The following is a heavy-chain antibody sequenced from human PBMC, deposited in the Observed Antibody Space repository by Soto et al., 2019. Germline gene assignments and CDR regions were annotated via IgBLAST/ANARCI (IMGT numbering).Heavy chain of an antibody. V-gene: IGHV4-34*01. CDR1: GGPFSDFY. J-gene: IGHJ3*02. CDR3: ARGPRVVWVVPTAQRDVFDI. D-gene: IGHD2-2*01. CDR2: INHSGST. Sequence: SETLSLTCAVYGGPFSDFYWNCIRQPPGKGLEWIGEINHSGSTSYNPSLKSRVTISVDTSKNQISLKLTSVTAADTAVYYCARGPRVVWVVPTAQRDVFDIRGQGTMVTVSS.